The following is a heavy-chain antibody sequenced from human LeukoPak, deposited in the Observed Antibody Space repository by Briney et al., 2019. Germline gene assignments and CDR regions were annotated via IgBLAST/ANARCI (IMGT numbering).Heavy chain of an antibody. CDR2: INHSGSP. CDR1: GGSFSGYS. Sequence: SETLSLTCAVYGGSFSGYSWNWIRQPPGKGLEWIGEINHSGSPTYNPSLKSRVTISVDTSKNQFSLKLTSVTAADTAVYYCARTYDILTGYLSNWFDPWGQGTLVTVSS. CDR3: ARTYDILTGYLSNWFDP. D-gene: IGHD3-9*01. J-gene: IGHJ5*02. V-gene: IGHV4-34*01.